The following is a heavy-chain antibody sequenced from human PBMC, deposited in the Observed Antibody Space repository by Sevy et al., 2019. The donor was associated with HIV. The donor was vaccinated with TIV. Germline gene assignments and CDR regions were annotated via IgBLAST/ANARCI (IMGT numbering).Heavy chain of an antibody. CDR2: IKQDGTDK. V-gene: IGHV3-7*01. J-gene: IGHJ4*02. CDR3: ARALADWSSFHYSS. D-gene: IGHD3-3*01. Sequence: GGSLRLSCAASGFTFATYWMTWVRQAPGKGLEWVAYIKQDGTDKYDVDSVRGRFAISRDNAKNSLYLHMSGLRAEDTAVYYCARALADWSSFHYSSRGRGTLVTVSS. CDR1: GFTFATYW.